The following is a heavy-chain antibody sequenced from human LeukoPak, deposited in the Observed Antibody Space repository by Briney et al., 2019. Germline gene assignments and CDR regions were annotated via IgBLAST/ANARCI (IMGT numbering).Heavy chain of an antibody. V-gene: IGHV3-48*03. CDR3: AREPRAPDYYGSGLKGGLDV. Sequence: PGGSLRLSCAASGFTFSSYEMNWVRQAPGKGLEWVSYISSSGSTIYYADSVKGRFTISRDNAKNSLYLQMNSLRAEDTAVYYCAREPRAPDYYGSGLKGGLDVWGKGTTVTVSS. CDR2: ISSSGSTI. CDR1: GFTFSSYE. D-gene: IGHD3-10*01. J-gene: IGHJ6*04.